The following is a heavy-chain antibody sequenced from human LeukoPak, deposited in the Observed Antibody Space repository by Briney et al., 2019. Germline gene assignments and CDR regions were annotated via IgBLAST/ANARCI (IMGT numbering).Heavy chain of an antibody. Sequence: GASVKVSCKASGYTFTGYYMHWVRQAPGQGLEWMGRINPNSGGTNYAQKFQGRVTMTRDTSISTAYMELSRLRSDDTAVYYCAMPHYCTNGVCNIAGGFDYWGQGTLVTVSS. D-gene: IGHD2-8*01. CDR2: INPNSGGT. CDR1: GYTFTGYY. V-gene: IGHV1-2*06. CDR3: AMPHYCTNGVCNIAGGFDY. J-gene: IGHJ4*02.